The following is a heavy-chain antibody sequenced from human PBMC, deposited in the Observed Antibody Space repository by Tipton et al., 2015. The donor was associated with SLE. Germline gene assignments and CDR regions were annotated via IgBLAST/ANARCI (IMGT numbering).Heavy chain of an antibody. V-gene: IGHV1-8*01. CDR2: MNPKSGNT. CDR3: ARDYYDSSGYFLKYFQY. D-gene: IGHD3-22*01. Sequence: QLVQSGAEVKKPGASVKVSCQASGYIFSTYDINWVRQATGQGLEWMGWMNPKSGNTGYAQKFQGRVSMTRNISISTAYMELRSLRSDDTAVYYCARDYYDSSGYFLKYFQYWGQGSLVTVSS. J-gene: IGHJ1*01. CDR1: GYIFSTYD.